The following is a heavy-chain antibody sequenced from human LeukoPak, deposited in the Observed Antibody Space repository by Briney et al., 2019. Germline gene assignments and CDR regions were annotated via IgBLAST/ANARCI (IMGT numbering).Heavy chain of an antibody. D-gene: IGHD3-3*01. Sequence: GGSLRLSCAASGFTFSSYAMHWVRQAPGKGLEWVAVISYDGSNKYYADSVKGRFTISRDNSKNTLYLQMNSLRADDTAVYYCARGPDFWSAYEDCWGQGTLVTVSS. V-gene: IGHV3-30-3*01. CDR3: ARGPDFWSAYEDC. J-gene: IGHJ4*02. CDR2: ISYDGSNK. CDR1: GFTFSSYA.